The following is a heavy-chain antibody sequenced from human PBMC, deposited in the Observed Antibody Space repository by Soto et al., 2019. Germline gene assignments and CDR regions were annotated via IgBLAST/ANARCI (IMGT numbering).Heavy chain of an antibody. CDR2: IYYSGST. V-gene: IGHV4-59*01. D-gene: IGHD4-17*01. J-gene: IGHJ5*02. Sequence: SETLSLTCTVSGGSISSYYWSWIRQPPGKGLERIGYIYYSGSTNYNPSLKSRVTISVDTSKNQFSLKLSSVTAADTAVYYCARAYGDYYWFDPWGQGTLVTVSS. CDR3: ARAYGDYYWFDP. CDR1: GGSISSYY.